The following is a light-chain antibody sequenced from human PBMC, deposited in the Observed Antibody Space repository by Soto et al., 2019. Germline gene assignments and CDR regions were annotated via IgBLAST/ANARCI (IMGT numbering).Light chain of an antibody. CDR1: QDINKN. J-gene: IGKJ1*01. V-gene: IGKV1-17*01. CDR3: QQYGSSGT. Sequence: DIQMTQSPSSLSASVGDRVTITRRASQDINKNLIWYQQKPGKAPKSLIYAASSLQSGVPSRFSGSGSGTEFTLTISSLQPEDFAVYYCQQYGSSGTFGQGTKVDIK. CDR2: AAS.